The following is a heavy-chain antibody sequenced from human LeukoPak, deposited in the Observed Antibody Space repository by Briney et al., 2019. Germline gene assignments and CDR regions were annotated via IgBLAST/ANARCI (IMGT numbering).Heavy chain of an antibody. Sequence: TGGSLRLSCAASGFTFSNDAMSWVRQAPGKGLEWVSAISGSGSTTYYADSVKGRFTISRDNAKNSLYLQMNSLRAEDTAVYYCARDCSSTSCYVNYYYGMDVWGQGTTVTVSS. J-gene: IGHJ6*02. V-gene: IGHV3-23*01. CDR3: ARDCSSTSCYVNYYYGMDV. CDR1: GFTFSNDA. CDR2: ISGSGSTT. D-gene: IGHD2-2*01.